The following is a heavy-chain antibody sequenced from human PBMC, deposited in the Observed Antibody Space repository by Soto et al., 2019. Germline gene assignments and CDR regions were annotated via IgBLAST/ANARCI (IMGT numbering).Heavy chain of an antibody. J-gene: IGHJ4*02. CDR1: GIMFSSYW. Sequence: EVELVESGGGLVQHGGTLRLSCAATGIMFSSYWMTWVRQAPGKGLEWVANINQNGSERYYVDSVEGRFTISRDNAKNSVFLQMENLRVEDTAMYYCATDILDFWGQGTLVTVSS. V-gene: IGHV3-7*05. CDR2: INQNGSER. CDR3: ATDILDF. D-gene: IGHD3-9*01.